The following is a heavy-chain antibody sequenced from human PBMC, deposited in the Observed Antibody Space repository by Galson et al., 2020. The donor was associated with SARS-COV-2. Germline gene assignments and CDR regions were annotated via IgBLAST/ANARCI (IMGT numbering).Heavy chain of an antibody. V-gene: IGHV4-30-2*01. CDR2: IYHSGST. D-gene: IGHD5-18*01. CDR1: GGSISSGGYS. Sequence: SETLSLTCAVSGGSISSGGYSWSWIRQPPGKGLEWIGYIYHSGSTYYNPSLKSRVTISVDRSKNQFSLKLSSVTAADTAVYYCARGADTAMVTYFDYWGQGTLVTVSS. CDR3: ARGADTAMVTYFDY. J-gene: IGHJ4*02.